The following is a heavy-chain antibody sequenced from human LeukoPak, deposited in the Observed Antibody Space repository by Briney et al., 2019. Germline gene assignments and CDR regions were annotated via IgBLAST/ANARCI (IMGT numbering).Heavy chain of an antibody. CDR1: GYTFTGYY. J-gene: IGHJ5*02. D-gene: IGHD6-13*01. Sequence: GASVKVSCKASGYTFTGYYMHWERQATGQGLEWMGWMNPNSGNTGYAQKFQGRVTMTRNTSISTAYMELSSLRSEDTAVYYCARGLRVAAAGRFDPWGQGTLVTVSS. V-gene: IGHV1-8*02. CDR2: MNPNSGNT. CDR3: ARGLRVAAAGRFDP.